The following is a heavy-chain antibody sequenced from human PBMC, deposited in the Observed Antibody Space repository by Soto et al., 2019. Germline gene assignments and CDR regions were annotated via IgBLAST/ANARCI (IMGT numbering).Heavy chain of an antibody. CDR1: GFIFSSYA. CDR3: ARGCSSNDCYTNYFYYYAMDV. V-gene: IGHV3-30*04. D-gene: IGHD2-2*02. J-gene: IGHJ6*02. Sequence: QVQLVGSGGGVVQPGSSLRLSCAASGFIFSSYAMHWARQAPGKGLEWVAFISYDGRKNHYADSVKGRFTISRDNSNNTVYLQMNSLRAEDTAVYYCARGCSSNDCYTNYFYYYAMDVWGHGATVTVSS. CDR2: ISYDGRKN.